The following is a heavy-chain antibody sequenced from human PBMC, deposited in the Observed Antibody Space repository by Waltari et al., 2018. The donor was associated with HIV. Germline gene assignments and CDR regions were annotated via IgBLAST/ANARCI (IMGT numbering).Heavy chain of an antibody. V-gene: IGHV3-30*03. Sequence: QEQLLASGGGAVQPGRSLRLSCAASGFSVGSYDMPWIRQVPGKGPEGAALISYDGGTKCYTDAVKGPCPISRGNSNTALYLQMNSLRPGDTAGYYCVREKYAGAARKGLIFVSWGQGTMVTCSS. CDR2: ISYDGGTK. CDR3: VREKYAGAARKGLIFVS. D-gene: IGHD3-3*01. J-gene: IGHJ3*01. CDR1: GFSVGSYD.